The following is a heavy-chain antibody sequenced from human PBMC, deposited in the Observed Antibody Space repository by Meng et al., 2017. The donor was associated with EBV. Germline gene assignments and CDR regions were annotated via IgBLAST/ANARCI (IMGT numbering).Heavy chain of an antibody. V-gene: IGHV1-69*01. CDR2: LIPMVGAP. CDR1: GGTFRSDA. CDR3: ASESGRGFTPDY. Sequence: GGAVQKPWSTVKVSCRTSGGTFRSDAFSGVRQSPGQGLEWMGVLIPMVGAPHYAQKFQGRVTIIADESTSTHSMELNSLRSEDTAMYYCASESGRGFTPDYWGQGTLVTVSS. D-gene: IGHD3-10*01. J-gene: IGHJ4*02.